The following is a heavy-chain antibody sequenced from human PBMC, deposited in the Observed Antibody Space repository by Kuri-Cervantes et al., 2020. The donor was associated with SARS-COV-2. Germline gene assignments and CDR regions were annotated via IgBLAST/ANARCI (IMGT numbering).Heavy chain of an antibody. Sequence: SETLSLTCAVYGGSFSGYYWSWIRQPPGKGLEWIGEINHSRSTNYNPSLKSRVTISVDTSKNQFSLKLSSVTAADTAVYYCARGPELGHFFDYWGQGTLVTVSS. CDR3: ARGPELGHFFDY. D-gene: IGHD7-27*01. J-gene: IGHJ4*02. CDR1: GGSFSGYY. CDR2: INHSRST. V-gene: IGHV4-34*01.